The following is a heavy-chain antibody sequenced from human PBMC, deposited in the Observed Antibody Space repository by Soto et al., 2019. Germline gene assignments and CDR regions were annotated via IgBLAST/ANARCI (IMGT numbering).Heavy chain of an antibody. CDR3: ARALRLRGRWVDY. CDR2: INHSGST. CDR1: GGSFSGYY. J-gene: IGHJ4*02. V-gene: IGHV4-34*01. Sequence: QVQLQQWCAGLLKPSETLSLTCAVYGGSFSGYYWSWIRQPPGKGLEWIGEINHSGSTNYNPSLKSRVTISVDTSKNQFSLKLSSVTAADTAVYYCARALRLRGRWVDYWGQGTLVTVSS. D-gene: IGHD2-15*01.